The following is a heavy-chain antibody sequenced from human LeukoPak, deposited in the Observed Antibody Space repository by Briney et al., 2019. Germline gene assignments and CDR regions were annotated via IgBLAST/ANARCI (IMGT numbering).Heavy chain of an antibody. CDR1: GFTFSGYW. CDR3: ARANGGNLTLDY. Sequence: PGGSLRLSCAASGFTFSGYWMYWVRQVPGKGLVWVSRINRDGSSTNHADSVKGRFTISRDNAKNTLYLQMNSLRAEDTAVYYCARANGGNLTLDYWGQGTLITVSS. J-gene: IGHJ4*02. CDR2: INRDGSST. V-gene: IGHV3-74*01. D-gene: IGHD4-23*01.